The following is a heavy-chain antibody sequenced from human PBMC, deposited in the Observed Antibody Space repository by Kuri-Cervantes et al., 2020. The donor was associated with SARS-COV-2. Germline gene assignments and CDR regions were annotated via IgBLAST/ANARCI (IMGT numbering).Heavy chain of an antibody. D-gene: IGHD3-3*01. J-gene: IGHJ2*01. CDR2: IYSSGVT. CDR3: ATSQNLEWSPSGVFWYFDL. V-gene: IGHV4-61*02. Sequence: LRLSCAVSGYSISSGYYWSWIRQPAGKGLEWIGFIYSSGVTNYNPSLKSRVTISADTSRNQFSLKLSSVTAADTAVYYCATSQNLEWSPSGVFWYFDLWGRGTLVTVSS. CDR1: GYSISSGYY.